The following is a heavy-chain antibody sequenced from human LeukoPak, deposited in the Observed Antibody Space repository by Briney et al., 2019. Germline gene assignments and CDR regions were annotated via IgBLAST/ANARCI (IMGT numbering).Heavy chain of an antibody. D-gene: IGHD5-12*01. CDR2: IYYSGST. CDR1: GGSISSYY. J-gene: IGHJ4*02. Sequence: PSETLSLTCTVSGGSISSYYWSWIRQPPGKGLEWIGYIYYSGSTNYNPSLKSRVTISVDTSKNQFSLKLSSVTAADTAVYYCARGGYSGYFDYWDQGTLVTVSS. V-gene: IGHV4-59*01. CDR3: ARGGYSGYFDY.